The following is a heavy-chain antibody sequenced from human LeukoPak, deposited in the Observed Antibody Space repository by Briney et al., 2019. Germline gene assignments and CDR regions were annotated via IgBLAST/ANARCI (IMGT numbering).Heavy chain of an antibody. D-gene: IGHD2-15*01. V-gene: IGHV3-30-3*01. CDR1: GVTFSSYA. Sequence: GGSLRLSCAASGVTFSSYAMHWVRQAPGKGLEWVAVISYDGSNKYYADSVKGRFTISRDNSKNTLYLQMNSLRAEDTAVYYCASGLFGVVVAATFDMYWGQGTLVTVSS. J-gene: IGHJ4*02. CDR3: ASGLFGVVVAATFDMY. CDR2: ISYDGSNK.